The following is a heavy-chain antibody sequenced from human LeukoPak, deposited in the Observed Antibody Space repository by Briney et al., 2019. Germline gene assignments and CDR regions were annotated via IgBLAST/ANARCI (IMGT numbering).Heavy chain of an antibody. Sequence: PGGSLRLSCAASGFSVSSNFMSWVRQAPGKGLEWVSVIYSGGTTYYADSVKGRFTISRGNSKNTLSLQMNSLRAEDTAVYYCARDGYGNNYMDVWGKGTTVTVSS. CDR2: IYSGGTT. CDR1: GFSVSSNF. D-gene: IGHD1/OR15-1a*01. J-gene: IGHJ6*03. V-gene: IGHV3-53*01. CDR3: ARDGYGNNYMDV.